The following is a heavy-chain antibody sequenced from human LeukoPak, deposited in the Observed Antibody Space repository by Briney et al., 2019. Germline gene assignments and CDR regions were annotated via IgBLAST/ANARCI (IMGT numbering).Heavy chain of an antibody. J-gene: IGHJ3*02. CDR2: IIPIFGIA. V-gene: IGHV1-69*13. CDR3: ARVGALYCSSTSCYAFDI. CDR1: GGTFSSYA. D-gene: IGHD2-2*01. Sequence: ASVKVSCKASGGTFSSYAISWVRQAPGQGLEWMGGIIPIFGIANYAQKFQGRVTITADESTSTAYMELSSLRSEDTAVYYCARVGALYCSSTSCYAFDIWGQGTMVTVSS.